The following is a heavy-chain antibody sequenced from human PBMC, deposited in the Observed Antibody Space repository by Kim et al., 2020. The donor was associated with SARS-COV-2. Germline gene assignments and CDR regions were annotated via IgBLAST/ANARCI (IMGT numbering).Heavy chain of an antibody. CDR3: AKDYDSSGYYDY. Sequence: IGYADSVKGRFTISRDNAKTSLYLQMNSLRAEDTALYYCAKDYDSSGYYDYWGQGTLVTVSS. J-gene: IGHJ4*02. D-gene: IGHD3-22*01. CDR2: I. V-gene: IGHV3-9*01.